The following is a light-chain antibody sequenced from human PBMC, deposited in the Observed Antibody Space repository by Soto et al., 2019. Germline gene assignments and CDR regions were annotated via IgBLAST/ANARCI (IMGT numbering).Light chain of an antibody. Sequence: QSVLTQPASVSGSPGQSITISCNGTSSDVGGYNYVSWFQHHPGKAPKLMIYEVSNRPSGVSNRFSGSKSGNTASLTISGLQAEDEADYYCSSYTSSSTRVFGGGTKLTVL. CDR2: EVS. CDR3: SSYTSSSTRV. V-gene: IGLV2-14*01. CDR1: SSDVGGYNY. J-gene: IGLJ3*02.